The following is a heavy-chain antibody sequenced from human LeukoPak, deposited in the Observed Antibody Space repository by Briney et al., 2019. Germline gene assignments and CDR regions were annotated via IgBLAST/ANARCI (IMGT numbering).Heavy chain of an antibody. J-gene: IGHJ3*02. CDR2: IYSGGTT. D-gene: IGHD4-23*01. V-gene: IGHV3-53*01. CDR1: GFTVSGNH. CDR3: ARDADYGGSPDAFDI. Sequence: GGSLRLSCAASGFTVSGNHMSWVRQAPGKGLKWVSIIYSGGTTYYADSVKGRFTISRDNSKNTLYLQMNSLRAEDTAVYYCARDADYGGSPDAFDIWGRGTIVTVSS.